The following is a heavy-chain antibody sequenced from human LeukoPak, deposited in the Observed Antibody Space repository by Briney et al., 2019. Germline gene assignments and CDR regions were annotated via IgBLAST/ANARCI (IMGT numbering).Heavy chain of an antibody. CDR3: ARDQVLRFLEWLIDY. J-gene: IGHJ4*02. CDR2: ISYDGSNK. Sequence: SCKASGYTFTSYAMHWVRQAPGKGLEWVAVISYDGSNKYYADSVKGRFTISRDNSKNTLYLQMNSLRAEDTAVYYCARDQVLRFLEWLIDYWGQGTLVTVSS. V-gene: IGHV3-30-3*01. CDR1: GYTFTSYA. D-gene: IGHD3-3*01.